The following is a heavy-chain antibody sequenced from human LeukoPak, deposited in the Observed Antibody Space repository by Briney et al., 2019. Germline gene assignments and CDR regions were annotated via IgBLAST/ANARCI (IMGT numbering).Heavy chain of an antibody. D-gene: IGHD6-19*01. CDR1: GGSISSYY. Sequence: SETLSLTCTVSGGSISSYYWSWVRQPPGKGLEWIGYIYHSVDTKYNASLKSRVTISVDTSKSQFSLKLSSVTAADTAVYYCARGGPNSSGWRIDYWGQGTLVTVSS. CDR2: IYHSVDT. J-gene: IGHJ4*02. V-gene: IGHV4-59*01. CDR3: ARGGPNSSGWRIDY.